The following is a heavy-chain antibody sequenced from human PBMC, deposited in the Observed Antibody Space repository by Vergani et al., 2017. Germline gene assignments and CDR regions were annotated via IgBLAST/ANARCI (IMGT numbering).Heavy chain of an antibody. D-gene: IGHD1-7*01. CDR2: ISGSDGST. CDR1: GFTFSSYA. CDR3: AKDKSCNYIFDY. Sequence: EVQLLESGGGLVQPGGSLRLSCAASGFTFSSYAMSWVRQAPGKGLEWVSAISGSDGSTYYEDSVKGRFTISRDNSKKPLYLQRTSLRAEETAVYYCAKDKSCNYIFDYWGQGTLVTVSS. V-gene: IGHV3-23*01. J-gene: IGHJ4*02.